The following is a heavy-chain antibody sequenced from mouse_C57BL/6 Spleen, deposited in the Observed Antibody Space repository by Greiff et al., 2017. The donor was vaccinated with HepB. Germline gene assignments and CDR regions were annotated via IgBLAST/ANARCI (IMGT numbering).Heavy chain of an antibody. D-gene: IGHD1-1*02. Sequence: VQLQQSGPELVKPGASVKISCKASGYTFTDYYMNWVKQSHGKSLEWIGDINPNNGGTSYNQKFKGKATLTVDNSSSTAYMELRRLTSEDSAVYYCARGGGNYYAMDYWGQGTSVTVSS. CDR1: GYTFTDYY. V-gene: IGHV1-26*01. J-gene: IGHJ4*01. CDR3: ARGGGNYYAMDY. CDR2: INPNNGGT.